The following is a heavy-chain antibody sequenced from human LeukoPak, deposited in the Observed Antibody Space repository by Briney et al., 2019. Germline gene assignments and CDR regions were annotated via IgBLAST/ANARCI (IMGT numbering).Heavy chain of an antibody. CDR3: ARQGSGWYFGY. Sequence: SETLSLTCAVSGYSISSGYYWGWIRQPPGKGLEWIGSIYHSGSTYYNPSLKSRVTISVDTFKNQFSLKLSSVTAADTAVYYCARQGSGWYFGYWGQGTLVTVSS. CDR1: GYSISSGYY. CDR2: IYHSGST. J-gene: IGHJ4*02. D-gene: IGHD6-19*01. V-gene: IGHV4-38-2*01.